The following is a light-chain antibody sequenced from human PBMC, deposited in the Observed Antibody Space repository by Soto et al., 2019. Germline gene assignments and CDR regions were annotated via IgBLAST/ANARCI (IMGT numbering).Light chain of an antibody. Sequence: QSVLTQPPSVSGAPGQRVSISCTGSSSNIGADFGVHWYQQLPGTAPKLLIYGNTNRPSGVPDRFSGSKSGTSAFLAITGLQAEDEADYYCQSYDSSLSGYVFGTGTKLTVL. CDR1: SSNIGADFG. J-gene: IGLJ1*01. CDR2: GNT. CDR3: QSYDSSLSGYV. V-gene: IGLV1-40*01.